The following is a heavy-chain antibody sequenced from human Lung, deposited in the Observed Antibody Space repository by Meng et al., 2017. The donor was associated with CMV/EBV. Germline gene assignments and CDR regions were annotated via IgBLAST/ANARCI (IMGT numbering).Heavy chain of an antibody. V-gene: IGHV3-30*02. J-gene: IGHJ4*02. CDR2: IRYDGGNK. Sequence: GSLRLSCVASGFGFSGFAMQWVRQTPGKGLEWVALIRYDGGNKYYADSVKGRFTISRDNSKHTLSLQMNSLRPEDTAVYLCAKTGSGWFTDYWGQGTLVTVSS. CDR1: GFGFSGFA. D-gene: IGHD6-19*01. CDR3: AKTGSGWFTDY.